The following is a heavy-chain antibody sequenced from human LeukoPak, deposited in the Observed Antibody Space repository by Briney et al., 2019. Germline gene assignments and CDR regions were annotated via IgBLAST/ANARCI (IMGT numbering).Heavy chain of an antibody. CDR2: ISGSGGST. Sequence: GGSLRLSCEASGFTFRTYAMSWVRQAPGKGLEWVSAISGSGGSTYYADSVKGRFTISRDNSKNTLYLQMDSLRAEDTAVYYCAKGGSGYSYPLIDYWGQGTLVTVSS. CDR1: GFTFRTYA. D-gene: IGHD5-18*01. CDR3: AKGGSGYSYPLIDY. V-gene: IGHV3-23*01. J-gene: IGHJ4*02.